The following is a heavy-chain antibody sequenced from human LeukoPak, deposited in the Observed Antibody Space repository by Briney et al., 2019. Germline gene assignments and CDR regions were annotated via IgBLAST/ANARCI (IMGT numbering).Heavy chain of an antibody. CDR1: GYTFSDYY. CDR3: AIPLLWFGIRT. V-gene: IGHV3-11*04. D-gene: IGHD3-10*01. J-gene: IGHJ5*02. CDR2: ISSSGSTI. Sequence: TGGSLRLSCTASGYTFSDYYMSWIRQAPGEGLEWVSYISSSGSTIYYADSVKGRFPISRDNAKNSLYLQMNSLRAEDTAVYYCAIPLLWFGIRTWGQGTLVTVSS.